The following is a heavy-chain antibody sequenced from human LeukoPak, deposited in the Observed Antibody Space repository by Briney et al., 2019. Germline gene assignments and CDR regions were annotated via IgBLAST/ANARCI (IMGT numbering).Heavy chain of an antibody. Sequence: SETLSLTCTVSGGSISGYYWNWIRQPPGKGLEWIGYIYYTGSTSYNPSLRSRVTISVDTSKNQFSLKLTSVTAADTAVYYCARDKPLTLGTTHYYYGMDVWGQGTTVTVSS. CDR3: ARDKPLTLGTTHYYYGMDV. D-gene: IGHD1-7*01. V-gene: IGHV4-59*01. CDR1: GGSISGYY. CDR2: IYYTGST. J-gene: IGHJ6*02.